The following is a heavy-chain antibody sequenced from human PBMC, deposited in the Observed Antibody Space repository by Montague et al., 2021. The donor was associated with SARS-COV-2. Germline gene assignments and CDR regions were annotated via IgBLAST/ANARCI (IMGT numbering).Heavy chain of an antibody. CDR1: GFSLSTSGMC. V-gene: IGHV2-70*11. CDR3: ARSSAVQGVSLDY. D-gene: IGHD3-10*01. J-gene: IGHJ4*02. CDR2: IDWDDDK. Sequence: PALVKPTQTLTLTCTFSGFSLSTSGMCVSWIRQPPGKALEWLACIDWDDDKHYSTSLKTRLTISKDTSKNQVVLTMTNMDPVDTATYYCARSSAVQGVSLDYWAREPWSPSPQ.